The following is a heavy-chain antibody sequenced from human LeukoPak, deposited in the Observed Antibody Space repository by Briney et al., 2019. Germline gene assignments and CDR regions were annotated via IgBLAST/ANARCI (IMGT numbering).Heavy chain of an antibody. D-gene: IGHD5-18*01. J-gene: IGHJ5*02. Sequence: GGSLRLSCAASGFTFSSYAMSWVRQAPGKGLEWVSAISGSGGSTYYADSVKGRFTISRDNSKNTLYLQMNSLRAEDTAVYYCAKSDQRGYRYGYKCSWGQGTLVTVSS. CDR1: GFTFSSYA. CDR2: ISGSGGST. CDR3: AKSDQRGYRYGYKCS. V-gene: IGHV3-23*01.